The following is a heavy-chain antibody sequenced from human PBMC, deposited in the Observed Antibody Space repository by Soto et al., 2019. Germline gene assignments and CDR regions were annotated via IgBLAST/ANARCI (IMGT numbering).Heavy chain of an antibody. Sequence: ASVKVSCKASGYTFTSYGISWVRQAPGQGLEWMGWISAYNGNTNYARKLQGRVTMTTDTSTSTAYMELRSLRSDDTAVYYCARGSSSRPINWFDPWGQGTLVTVSS. V-gene: IGHV1-18*01. J-gene: IGHJ5*02. D-gene: IGHD2-2*01. CDR1: GYTFTSYG. CDR3: ARGSSSRPINWFDP. CDR2: ISAYNGNT.